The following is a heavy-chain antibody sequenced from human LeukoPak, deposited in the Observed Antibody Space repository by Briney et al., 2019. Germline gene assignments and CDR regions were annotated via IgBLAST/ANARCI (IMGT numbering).Heavy chain of an antibody. D-gene: IGHD2-15*01. CDR2: IGSTGKYV. V-gene: IGHV3-21*01. J-gene: IGHJ6*02. Sequence: GGSLRLSCAASGFTFSSYSMNWVRQAPGKGLEWVSSIGSTGKYVQHADSVKGRFTISRDNAKNSLYLQMNSLRAEDTAVYFCARVGCSGGSCYSRGDYYYGMDVWGQGTTVTVSS. CDR3: ARVGCSGGSCYSRGDYYYGMDV. CDR1: GFTFSSYS.